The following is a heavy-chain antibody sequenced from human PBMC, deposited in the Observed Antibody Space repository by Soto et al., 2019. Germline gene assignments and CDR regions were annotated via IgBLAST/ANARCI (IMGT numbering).Heavy chain of an antibody. J-gene: IGHJ6*02. CDR1: GGSFSGYY. V-gene: IGHV4-34*01. CDR3: ARIFARIESWSSYYYYGMDV. Sequence: QVQLQQWGAGLLKPSETLSLTCAVYGGSFSGYYWSWIRQPPGKGLEWIGEINHSGSTNYNPSLKSRVTISVDSYKNQFSLKLSSVTAADTAVYYCARIFARIESWSSYYYYGMDVWGQGTTVTVSS. CDR2: INHSGST. D-gene: IGHD2-21*01.